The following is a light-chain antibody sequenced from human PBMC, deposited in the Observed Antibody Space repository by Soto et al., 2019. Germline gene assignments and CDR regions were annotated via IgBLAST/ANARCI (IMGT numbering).Light chain of an antibody. CDR3: GTWDSRLSAVV. V-gene: IGLV1-51*01. J-gene: IGLJ2*01. CDR2: AND. Sequence: QSVLTQPPSVSAAPGQRVTISCSGSSSNIGNNYVSWYQQLPGTAPKVLIYANDKRPSGIPDRFSGSKSGTSATLGITGLGTGDEADYYCGTWDSRLSAVVFGGGTKLTVL. CDR1: SSNIGNNY.